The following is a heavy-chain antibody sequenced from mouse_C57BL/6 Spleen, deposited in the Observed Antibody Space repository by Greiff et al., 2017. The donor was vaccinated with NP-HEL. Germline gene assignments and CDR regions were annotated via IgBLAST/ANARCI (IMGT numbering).Heavy chain of an antibody. J-gene: IGHJ1*03. CDR3: AKQGIYYDEVYFDV. V-gene: IGHV2-5*01. CDR1: GFSLTSYG. Sequence: VQLQQSGPGLVQPSQSLSITCTVSGFSLTSYGVHWVRQSPGKGLEWLGVIWRGGSTDYNAAFMSRLSITKDNSKSQVFFKMNSLQADDTAIYYCAKQGIYYDEVYFDVWGTGTTVTVSS. D-gene: IGHD2-4*01. CDR2: IWRGGST.